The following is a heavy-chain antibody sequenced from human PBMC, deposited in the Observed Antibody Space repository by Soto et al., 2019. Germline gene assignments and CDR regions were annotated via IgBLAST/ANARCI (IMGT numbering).Heavy chain of an antibody. CDR3: ASGGYCGGDCTAYYYYGMDV. CDR2: IIPIFGTA. D-gene: IGHD2-21*02. J-gene: IGHJ6*02. Sequence: QVQLVQSGAEVKKPGSSVKVSCKASGGTFSSYAISWVRQAPGQGLEWMGGIIPIFGTANYAQKFQGRVTITADESTSTAYMELSSLRSEDTAVYYCASGGYCGGDCTAYYYYGMDVWGQGTTVTVSS. V-gene: IGHV1-69*01. CDR1: GGTFSSYA.